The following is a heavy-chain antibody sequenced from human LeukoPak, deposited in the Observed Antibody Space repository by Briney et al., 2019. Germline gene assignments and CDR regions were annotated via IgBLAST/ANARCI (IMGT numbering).Heavy chain of an antibody. CDR2: INWNGGST. D-gene: IGHD3-10*01. CDR3: GRDEATMVRGHDY. CDR1: GFTFDDYG. Sequence: PGGSLRLSCAASGFTFDDYGMSWVRQAPGKGLEWVSGINWNGGSTGYADSVKGRFTISRDNAKNSLYLQMNSLRVEDTAVYYCGRDEATMVRGHDYWGQGTLVTVSS. J-gene: IGHJ4*02. V-gene: IGHV3-20*04.